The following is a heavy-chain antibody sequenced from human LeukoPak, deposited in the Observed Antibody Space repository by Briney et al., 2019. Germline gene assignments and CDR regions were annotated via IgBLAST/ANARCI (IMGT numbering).Heavy chain of an antibody. V-gene: IGHV3-30*18. J-gene: IGHJ4*02. Sequence: GGSLRLSCAASGFTFSSYGMPWVRQAPGKGLEWVAVISYDGSNKYYADSVKGRFTISRDNSKNTLYLQMNSLRAEDTAVYYCAKDHGDHYFDYWGQGTLVTVSS. D-gene: IGHD4-17*01. CDR2: ISYDGSNK. CDR1: GFTFSSYG. CDR3: AKDHGDHYFDY.